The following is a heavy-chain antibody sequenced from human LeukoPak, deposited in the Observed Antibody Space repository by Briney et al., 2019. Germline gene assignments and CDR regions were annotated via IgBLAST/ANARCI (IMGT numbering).Heavy chain of an antibody. CDR3: ARGESIAVAGTGHWFDP. D-gene: IGHD6-19*01. CDR2: INHSGST. V-gene: IGHV4-34*01. CDR1: GVSFSGYY. Sequence: SETLSLTCAVYGVSFSGYYWSWIRQPPGKGLEWIGEINHSGSTNYNPSLKSRVTISVDTSKNQFSLKLSSVTAADTAVYYCARGESIAVAGTGHWFDPWGQGTLVTVSS. J-gene: IGHJ5*02.